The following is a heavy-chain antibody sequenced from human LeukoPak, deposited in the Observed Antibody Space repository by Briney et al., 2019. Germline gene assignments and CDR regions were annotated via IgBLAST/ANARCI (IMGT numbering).Heavy chain of an antibody. CDR1: GGSISSYY. J-gene: IGHJ6*02. CDR3: ARDPDFLTGYGMDV. Sequence: SETLSLTCTVSGGSISSYYWSWLRQPAGKGLEWIGRIYTSGSTNYNPSLKSRVTMSVETSKNQFSLKLSSVTAADTAVYYCARDPDFLTGYGMDVWGQGTTVTVSS. D-gene: IGHD7-27*01. CDR2: IYTSGST. V-gene: IGHV4-4*07.